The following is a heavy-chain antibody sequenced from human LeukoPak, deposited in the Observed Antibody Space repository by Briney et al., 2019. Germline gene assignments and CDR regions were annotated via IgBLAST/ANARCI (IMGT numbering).Heavy chain of an antibody. J-gene: IGHJ3*02. V-gene: IGHV1-2*02. CDR1: GYTFTGYY. CDR3: ARDRYYNILTGFRRSDGFDI. D-gene: IGHD3-9*01. Sequence: ASVKVSCKASGYTFTGYYMHWVRQAPGQGLEWMGWINPNSGGTNYAQKLQGRVTMTTDTSTSTVYMELRSLRSDDTAVYYCARDRYYNILTGFRRSDGFDIWGQGTMVTVSS. CDR2: INPNSGGT.